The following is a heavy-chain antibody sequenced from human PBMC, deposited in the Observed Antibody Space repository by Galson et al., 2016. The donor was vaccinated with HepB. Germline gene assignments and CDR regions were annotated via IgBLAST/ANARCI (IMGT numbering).Heavy chain of an antibody. Sequence: SVKVSCKASGGTFSNYAISWVRQAPGQGPEWMGWINPNDGSTKKAEKVQDRVSMTRDMSTFTLYVEQRSLRSDDKAVYYCTRSSDFWSMDVWGQGTTVIVSS. J-gene: IGHJ6*02. D-gene: IGHD3/OR15-3a*01. CDR1: GGTFSNYA. V-gene: IGHV1-18*01. CDR3: TRSSDFWSMDV. CDR2: INPNDGST.